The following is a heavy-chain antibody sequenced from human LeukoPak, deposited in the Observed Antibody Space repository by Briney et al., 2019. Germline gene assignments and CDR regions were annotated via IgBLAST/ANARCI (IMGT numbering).Heavy chain of an antibody. J-gene: IGHJ6*03. CDR3: ARDQWGGNLYYYYMDV. CDR2: ISSSSSTI. CDR1: GFTFSSYS. D-gene: IGHD4-23*01. Sequence: PGGSLRLSCAASGFTFSSYSMNWVRQAPGKGLEWVSYISSSSSTIYYADSVKGRFTISRDNAKNSLYLQMNSLRAEDTAVYYCARDQWGGNLYYYYMDVWGKGTTVTVSS. V-gene: IGHV3-48*04.